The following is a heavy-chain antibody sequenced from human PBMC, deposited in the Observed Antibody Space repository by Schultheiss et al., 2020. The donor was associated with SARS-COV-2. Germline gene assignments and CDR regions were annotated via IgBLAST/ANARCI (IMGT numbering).Heavy chain of an antibody. D-gene: IGHD6-19*01. CDR3: AKVAYSNGWNSYLDY. CDR2: ISASGGAT. J-gene: IGHJ4*02. V-gene: IGHV3-23*01. Sequence: GESLKISCAASGFTFSSYAMSWVRQAPGKGLEWVTSISASGGATYYADSVEGRFTISRDNSKDTLYLHMNSLRADDTAVYYCAKVAYSNGWNSYLDYWGQGTPVTVSS. CDR1: GFTFSSYA.